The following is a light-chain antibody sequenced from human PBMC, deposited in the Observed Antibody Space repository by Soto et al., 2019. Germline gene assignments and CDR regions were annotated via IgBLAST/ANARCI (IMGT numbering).Light chain of an antibody. CDR2: GAS. CDR1: QSVTSSY. V-gene: IGKV3-20*01. CDR3: QQYGSSPLT. J-gene: IGKJ3*01. Sequence: EIVLTQSPGTLSLSPGERATLTCRASQSVTSSYLAWYQQKPGQAPRLLMYGASSRATCIPDRFSGSGSGTDFTLTISRLEPEDFAVYYCQQYGSSPLTFGPGTKVDIK.